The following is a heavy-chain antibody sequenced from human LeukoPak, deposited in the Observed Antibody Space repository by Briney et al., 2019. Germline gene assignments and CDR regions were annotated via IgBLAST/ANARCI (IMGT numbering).Heavy chain of an antibody. CDR3: TRVELLRYFEH. V-gene: IGHV3-15*01. D-gene: IGHD1-26*01. Sequence: GRSLSLSCTASGFTFGDYAMSWVRQAPGKGLEWVGRIKSKTDGGTTDYPAPVKGRFTISRDDSKNTLYLQMNSLKTEDTAVYYCTRVELLRYFEHWGQGTLVTVSS. J-gene: IGHJ1*01. CDR2: IKSKTDGGTT. CDR1: GFTFGDYA.